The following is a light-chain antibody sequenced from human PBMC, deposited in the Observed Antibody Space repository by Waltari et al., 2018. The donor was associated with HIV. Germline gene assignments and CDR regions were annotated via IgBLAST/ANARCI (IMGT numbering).Light chain of an antibody. CDR2: QDT. CDR3: QASDTWTV. J-gene: IGLJ2*01. V-gene: IGLV3-1*01. Sequence: SYALTQPPSVSVSPGQTASITCSGEKLGEKYVSWYQQRPGQSPVLLIYQDTKRPSGIPERFSGSISGNTATLTISGAQAMDESDYYCQASDTWTVFGGGTKLTVL. CDR1: KLGEKY.